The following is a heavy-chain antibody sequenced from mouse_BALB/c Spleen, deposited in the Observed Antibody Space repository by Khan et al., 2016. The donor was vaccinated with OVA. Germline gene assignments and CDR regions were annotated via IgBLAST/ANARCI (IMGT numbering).Heavy chain of an antibody. Sequence: VQLQESGPELVKPGASVKMSCKASGYIFTDYVINWVKQRTGQGLEWIGEIYPGTNTTYYNEKFKGKDTLTADKSSNTAYMQLSSLTSEGSSVYFCARRYASWFAYWGLGTLVTVSA. V-gene: IGHV1-77*01. D-gene: IGHD1-1*02. CDR3: ARRYASWFAY. CDR1: GYIFTDYV. J-gene: IGHJ3*01. CDR2: IYPGTNTT.